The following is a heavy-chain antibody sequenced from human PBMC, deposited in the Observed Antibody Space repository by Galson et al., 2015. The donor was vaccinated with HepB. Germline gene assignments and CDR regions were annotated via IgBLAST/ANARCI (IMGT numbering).Heavy chain of an antibody. CDR1: GFTFSDYY. D-gene: IGHD4-17*01. CDR3: AKEGYGDYGYYYYMDV. CDR2: ISSSTIYT. Sequence: SLRLSCAASGFTFSDYYMRWIRQAPGKGLEWVSYISSSTIYTNYADSVKGRFTISRDNSNNTVYLQMNSLRGEDTAAYYCAKEGYGDYGYYYYMDVWGKGTTVTASS. J-gene: IGHJ6*03. V-gene: IGHV3-11*06.